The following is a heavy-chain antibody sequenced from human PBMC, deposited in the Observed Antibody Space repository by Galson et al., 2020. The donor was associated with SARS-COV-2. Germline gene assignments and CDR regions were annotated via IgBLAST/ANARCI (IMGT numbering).Heavy chain of an antibody. CDR2: ISYDGSNK. CDR3: ARDRGWYYLDC. Sequence: GESPKIPCSASGINLNNHGMHWVRQAPGKGLEWVAVISYDGSNKHSAHPVKGRFTIPRDNSKYTLYPQMNSLRREDTAVYYCARDRGWYYLDCWGQGRLVGVPS. J-gene: IGHJ4*02. D-gene: IGHD6-19*01. CDR1: GINLNNHG. V-gene: IGHV3-30*03.